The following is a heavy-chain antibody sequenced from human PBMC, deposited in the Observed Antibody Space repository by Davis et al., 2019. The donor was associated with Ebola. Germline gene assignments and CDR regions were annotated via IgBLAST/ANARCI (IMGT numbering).Heavy chain of an antibody. Sequence: GSLRLSCAVYGGSFSGYYWSWIRQPPGKGLEWIGEINHSGSTNYNPSLKSRVTISVDTSKNQFSLKLSSVTAADTAVYYCARGPRYYYDSSGYPLRGMYYYYGMDVWGQGTTVTVSS. CDR2: INHSGST. V-gene: IGHV4-34*01. CDR3: ARGPRYYYDSSGYPLRGMYYYYGMDV. J-gene: IGHJ6*02. CDR1: GGSFSGYY. D-gene: IGHD3-22*01.